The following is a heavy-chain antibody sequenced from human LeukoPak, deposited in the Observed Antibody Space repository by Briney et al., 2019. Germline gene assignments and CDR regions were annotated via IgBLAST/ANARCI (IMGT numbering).Heavy chain of an antibody. CDR3: AKDGSWGDYYFYFYMDV. Sequence: GGSLRHSCEASGFTFIGYWMSWVRQAPGKGVEWVSGISGSGYYTYYADSVKGRFTISRDNSKNTLYIQMNSLRAEDTAVYYCAKDGSWGDYYFYFYMDVWGKGTTVTVSS. J-gene: IGHJ6*03. V-gene: IGHV3-23*01. D-gene: IGHD3-16*01. CDR1: GFTFIGYW. CDR2: ISGSGYYT.